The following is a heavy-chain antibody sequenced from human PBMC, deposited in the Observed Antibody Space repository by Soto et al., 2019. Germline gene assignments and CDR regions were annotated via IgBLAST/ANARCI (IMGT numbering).Heavy chain of an antibody. J-gene: IGHJ3*02. Sequence: ASVKVSCKSSGYTFTGYFLHWLRQAPGQGLEWMGWINPNIGGTNEAQKFQGRVTMTRDTSISTVYMEMSSLKSDDTAVYYCARVLEPSAVADAFDIWGQGTMVTVS. CDR1: GYTFTGYF. CDR2: INPNIGGT. V-gene: IGHV1-2*02. CDR3: ARVLEPSAVADAFDI. D-gene: IGHD6-19*01.